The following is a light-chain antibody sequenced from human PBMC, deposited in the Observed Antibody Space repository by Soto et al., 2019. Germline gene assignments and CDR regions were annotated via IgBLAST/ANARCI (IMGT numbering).Light chain of an antibody. V-gene: IGKV1-39*01. CDR2: AAS. CDR3: QQSYSTPWG. CDR1: QSISSY. Sequence: DIQMTQSPSSLSASVGDRVTITCRASQSISSYLNWYQQKPGKALKLLIYAASSLQSGVPSRFSGSGSGTDFTLTISSLQPEDFATYYCQQSYSTPWGFGQGTKVEIK. J-gene: IGKJ1*01.